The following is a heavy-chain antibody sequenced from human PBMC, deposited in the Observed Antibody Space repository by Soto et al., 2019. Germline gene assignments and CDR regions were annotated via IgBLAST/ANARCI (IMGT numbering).Heavy chain of an antibody. J-gene: IGHJ6*02. D-gene: IGHD2-2*01. Sequence: SETLSLTCTVPGCSISSYYWSWIRQPPGKGLEWIGYIYYSGSTNYNPSLKSRVTISVDTSKNQFSLKLSSVTAADTAVYYCARLYGYCIRNSCHGHYAMDVWGQGTTVT. CDR2: IYYSGST. V-gene: IGHV4-59*01. CDR1: GCSISSYY. CDR3: ARLYGYCIRNSCHGHYAMDV.